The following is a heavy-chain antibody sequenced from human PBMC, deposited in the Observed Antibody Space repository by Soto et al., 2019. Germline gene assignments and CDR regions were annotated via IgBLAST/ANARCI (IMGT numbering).Heavy chain of an antibody. V-gene: IGHV3-48*02. J-gene: IGHJ4*02. CDR3: ARYSGELR. CDR1: GFTFGSYS. Sequence: EVPLVESGGGLVQPGGSLRLSCAASGFTFGSYSMNWVRQAPGKGLEWVSYISSSSSTKYYADSVRGRFTISRDNAQNSLYLQMNGLRDADTAVYYCARYSGELRWGEGTLVTVSS. CDR2: ISSSSSTK. D-gene: IGHD1-26*01.